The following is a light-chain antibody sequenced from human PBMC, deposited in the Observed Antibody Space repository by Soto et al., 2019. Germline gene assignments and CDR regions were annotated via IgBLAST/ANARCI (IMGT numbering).Light chain of an antibody. CDR1: QRISSY. CDR3: QQSYSIRSIT. CDR2: AAS. Sequence: DIKMNHSPSSLSAKVGDRVTITCRASQRISSYLNWYQQKPGKAPKLLIYAASSLQSGVPSRFSGSGSGTDFTLTISSLQPEDFATYYCQQSYSIRSITFGQVTLLEI. V-gene: IGKV1-39*01. J-gene: IGKJ5*01.